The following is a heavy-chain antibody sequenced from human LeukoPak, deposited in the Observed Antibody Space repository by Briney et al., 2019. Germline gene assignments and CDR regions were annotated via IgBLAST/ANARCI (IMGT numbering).Heavy chain of an antibody. D-gene: IGHD6-19*01. CDR3: ARVSAVAGFFSGGYFDY. CDR2: INPNSGGT. J-gene: IGHJ4*02. Sequence: ASVKVSCKASGYTFTGYYMHWVRQAPGQGLEWMGWINPNSGGTNYAQKFQGRVTMTRDTSISTAYMELSRLRSDATAVYYCARVSAVAGFFSGGYFDYWGQGTLVTVSS. CDR1: GYTFTGYY. V-gene: IGHV1-2*02.